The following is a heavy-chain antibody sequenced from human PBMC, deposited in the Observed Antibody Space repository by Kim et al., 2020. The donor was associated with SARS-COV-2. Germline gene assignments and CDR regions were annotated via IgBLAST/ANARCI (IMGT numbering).Heavy chain of an antibody. J-gene: IGHJ4*02. CDR2: ISDKGSNK. Sequence: GGSRRLSCAASGFTFSSYGMHGVRQAPGKGLEWVAVISDKGSNKYYADSVKGRFTISRDNSKNTLYLQMNSLRAEDTAVYYCAKAPGVENYWGQGTLVTVSS. CDR3: AKAPGVENY. CDR1: GFTFSSYG. D-gene: IGHD2-15*01. V-gene: IGHV3-30*18.